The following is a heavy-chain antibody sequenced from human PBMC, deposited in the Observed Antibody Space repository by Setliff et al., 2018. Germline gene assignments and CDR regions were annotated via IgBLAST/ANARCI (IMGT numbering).Heavy chain of an antibody. V-gene: IGHV1-3*01. D-gene: IGHD3-22*01. CDR3: ARDLQYYYDSSPHHGDY. J-gene: IGHJ4*02. CDR1: GYTFTSYA. Sequence: GASVKVSCKASGYTFTSYAMHWVRQAPGQRLEWMGWINAGNGNTKYSQKFQGRVTITRDTSASTAYMELRSLRSDDTAVYYCARDLQYYYDSSPHHGDYWGQGTLVTVSS. CDR2: INAGNGNT.